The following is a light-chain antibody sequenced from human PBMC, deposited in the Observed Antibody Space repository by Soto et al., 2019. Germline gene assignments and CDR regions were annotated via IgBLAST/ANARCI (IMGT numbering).Light chain of an antibody. CDR1: SSNIGSYT. CDR2: SNS. V-gene: IGLV1-44*01. J-gene: IGLJ1*01. Sequence: QSVLIQPPSASGTPGQRVTVSCSGGSSNIGSYTVNWYQQLPGAAPKLLIYSNSQRPSGVPDRFSASKSGTSASLAISGLQSEDEADYYCAAWDDSLNGYVFGTGTKVTVL. CDR3: AAWDDSLNGYV.